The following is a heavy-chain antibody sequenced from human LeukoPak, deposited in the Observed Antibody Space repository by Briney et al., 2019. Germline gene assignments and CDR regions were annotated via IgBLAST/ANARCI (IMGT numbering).Heavy chain of an antibody. V-gene: IGHV4-38-2*02. Sequence: PSETLSLTCTVSGYSISSGYYWGWIRQPPGKGLEWIGSIYYSGSTNYNPSLNSRVTISRGTSKNHFSLELSSVTAADTAVYFCARGRVSSSSWSSTYYYYFYMDVWGKGTTVTVSS. CDR1: GYSISSGYY. CDR2: IYYSGST. CDR3: ARGRVSSSSWSSTYYYYFYMDV. D-gene: IGHD6-13*01. J-gene: IGHJ6*03.